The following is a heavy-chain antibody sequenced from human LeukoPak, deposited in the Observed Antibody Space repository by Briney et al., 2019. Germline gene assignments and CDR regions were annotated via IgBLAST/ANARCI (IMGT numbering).Heavy chain of an antibody. D-gene: IGHD6-19*01. J-gene: IGHJ4*02. Sequence: GGSLRLSCAASGFIFSNAWMAWVRQAPGKELEWVGRIKSKTDGGTTDSAAPVKGRFTISRDDSKTTLYLQMSSLKTEDTAVYFCATSSGWTGTFDDWGQGTLVTVSS. CDR3: ATSSGWTGTFDD. V-gene: IGHV3-15*01. CDR2: IKSKTDGGTT. CDR1: GFIFSNAW.